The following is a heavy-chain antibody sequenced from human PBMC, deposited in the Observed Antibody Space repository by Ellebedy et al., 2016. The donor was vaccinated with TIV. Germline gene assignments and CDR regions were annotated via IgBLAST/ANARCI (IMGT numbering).Heavy chain of an antibody. D-gene: IGHD5-12*01. CDR3: ARDPPPNRLRLRPLGDDY. J-gene: IGHJ4*02. V-gene: IGHV3-48*04. CDR2: ISSSSSTI. CDR1: GFTFSSYS. Sequence: GESLKISXAASGFTFSSYSMNWVRQAPGKGLEWVSYISSSSSTIYYADSVKGRFTISRDNAKNSLYLQMNSLRAEDTAVYYCARDPPPNRLRLRPLGDDYWGQGTLVTVSS.